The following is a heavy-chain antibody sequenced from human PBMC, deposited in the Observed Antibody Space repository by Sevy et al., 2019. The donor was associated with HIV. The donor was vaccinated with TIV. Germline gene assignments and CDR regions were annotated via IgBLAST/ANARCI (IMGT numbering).Heavy chain of an antibody. J-gene: IGHJ4*02. Sequence: GGSLRLSCAASGFTFADHAFHWVRQAPGKGLEWVAIISFDGRNKRVAESVKGRFTISRDDSKSTVYLQMTSLRPEEAAVYYCARDHCTDGACFRSGYFDYWGQGTLVTVSS. V-gene: IGHV3-30*04. CDR2: ISFDGRNK. CDR1: GFTFADHA. D-gene: IGHD2-8*01. CDR3: ARDHCTDGACFRSGYFDY.